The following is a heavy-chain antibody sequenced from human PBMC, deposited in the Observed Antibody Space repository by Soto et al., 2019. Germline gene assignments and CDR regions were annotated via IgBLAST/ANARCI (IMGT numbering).Heavy chain of an antibody. CDR2: IIPIFGTA. Sequence: QVQLVQSGAEVKKPGSSVKVSCKASGGTFSSYAISWVRQAPGQGLEWMGGIIPIFGTANYAQKYQGRVTITADESTSTAYMELSSLRSEDTAVYYCASLPDSSGYYNGAFDIWGQGTMVTVSS. CDR1: GGTFSSYA. CDR3: ASLPDSSGYYNGAFDI. D-gene: IGHD3-22*01. V-gene: IGHV1-69*01. J-gene: IGHJ3*02.